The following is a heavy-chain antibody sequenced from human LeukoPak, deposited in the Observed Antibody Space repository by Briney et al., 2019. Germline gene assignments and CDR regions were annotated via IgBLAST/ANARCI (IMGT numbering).Heavy chain of an antibody. CDR3: ARYGYNWNLIPYYFDY. J-gene: IGHJ4*02. Sequence: GGSLRLSCAASGFTFSSYSMNWVRQAPGKGLEWVSSISSSSSYIYYADSVKGRFTISRDNAKNSLYLQMNSLRAEDTAVYYCARYGYNWNLIPYYFDYWGQGTLVTVSS. CDR1: GFTFSSYS. V-gene: IGHV3-21*01. CDR2: ISSSSSYI. D-gene: IGHD1-7*01.